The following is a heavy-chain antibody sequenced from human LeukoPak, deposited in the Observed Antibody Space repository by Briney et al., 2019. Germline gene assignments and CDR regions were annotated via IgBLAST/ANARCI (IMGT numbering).Heavy chain of an antibody. J-gene: IGHJ4*02. D-gene: IGHD2-2*01. CDR2: IRYDGSNK. Sequence: GGSLRLSCAASGFTCSSYGMHWVRQAPGKGLEWVAFIRYDGSNKYYADSVKGRFTISRDNSKNTLYLQMNSLRAEDTAVYYCAKGVSVPAAPFDYWGQGTLVTVSS. V-gene: IGHV3-30*02. CDR1: GFTCSSYG. CDR3: AKGVSVPAAPFDY.